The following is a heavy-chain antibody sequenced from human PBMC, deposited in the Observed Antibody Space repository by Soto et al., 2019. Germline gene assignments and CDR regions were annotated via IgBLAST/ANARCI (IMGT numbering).Heavy chain of an antibody. CDR3: ARGTNYSGFDY. CDR1: GGSFTSNG. D-gene: IGHD4-4*01. V-gene: IGHV1-18*04. Sequence: AAVQDSCKEAGGSFTSNGMSCVRQAPGQGLEWMGWISAYNGNTNYAQKLQGRVTVTTDTSTSTAYMEMRSLRSDDTAVYYCARGTNYSGFDYWGQGTLVTVSS. CDR2: ISAYNGNT. J-gene: IGHJ4*02.